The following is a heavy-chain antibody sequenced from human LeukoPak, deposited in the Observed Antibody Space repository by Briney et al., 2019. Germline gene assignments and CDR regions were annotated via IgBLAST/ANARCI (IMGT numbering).Heavy chain of an antibody. CDR1: GFTFSSSA. Sequence: GGSLRLSCVASGFTFSSSAMNWVRQAPGKGLEWVSGITGSSSNTYYTDSVKGRFTISRDNSKNTLYLQMNSLRAEDTAVYYCARDRRYSYGYGMDVWGQGTTVTVSS. J-gene: IGHJ6*02. CDR3: ARDRRYSYGYGMDV. V-gene: IGHV3-23*01. D-gene: IGHD5-18*01. CDR2: ITGSSSNT.